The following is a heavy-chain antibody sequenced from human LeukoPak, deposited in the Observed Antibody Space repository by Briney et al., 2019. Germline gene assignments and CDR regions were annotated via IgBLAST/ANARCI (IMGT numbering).Heavy chain of an antibody. J-gene: IGHJ3*02. CDR1: GFTFSSYA. CDR3: AKDRPSSGWGGDAFDI. D-gene: IGHD6-19*01. Sequence: GGSLRLSCAASGFTFSSYAMHWVRQAPGKGLEWVAFIRYDGSNKYYADSVKGRFTISRDNSKNTLYLQMNSLRTEDTTVYYCAKDRPSSGWGGDAFDIWGQGTMVTVSS. CDR2: IRYDGSNK. V-gene: IGHV3-30*02.